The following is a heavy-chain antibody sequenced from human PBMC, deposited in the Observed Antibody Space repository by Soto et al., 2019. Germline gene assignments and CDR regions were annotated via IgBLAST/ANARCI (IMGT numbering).Heavy chain of an antibody. CDR2: ISGSGVAK. CDR3: AKDRSPGAPTWNVS. CDR1: VVPFTVSV. J-gene: IGHJ1*01. Sequence: GGSLRLSSLAFVVPFTVSVVNLVRQAPGTGREWVSTISGSGVAKFYADPVKGRFTISKDNSKNTAPLQMNSLRAEDAAVYYCAKDRSPGAPTWNVSWGKGTRFTAPQ. V-gene: IGHV3-23*01. D-gene: IGHD1-1*01.